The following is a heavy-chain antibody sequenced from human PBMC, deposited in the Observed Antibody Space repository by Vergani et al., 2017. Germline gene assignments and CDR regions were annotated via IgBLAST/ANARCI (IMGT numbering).Heavy chain of an antibody. CDR3: AKANPRNSGYDYLYYDHAMDV. J-gene: IGHJ6*02. D-gene: IGHD5-12*01. V-gene: IGHV3-23*01. Sequence: EVQLLESGGDLVQPGGSLRLSCAASGFTFNHYAMNWVRQAPGKGLEWVSGISGSGGSTYYAGPVKGRFTISIDSSKNTLYLQMNSLSAGDTAVYYCAKANPRNSGYDYLYYDHAMDVWGQETTVTVSS. CDR1: GFTFNHYA. CDR2: ISGSGGST.